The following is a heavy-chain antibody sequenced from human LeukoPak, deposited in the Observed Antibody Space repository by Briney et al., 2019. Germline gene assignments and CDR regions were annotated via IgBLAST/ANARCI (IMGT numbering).Heavy chain of an antibody. Sequence: GGSLRLSCAASGLAFSAYKMHWVRHAPRKGLVWVSRISTDGYTTDYADFVQGRFTASRDNTKNTWSLEMNSQRAEDTAVYYCVVGGSPGYWGQGTLVTVSS. CDR2: ISTDGYTT. CDR3: VVGGSPGY. D-gene: IGHD2-15*01. V-gene: IGHV3-74*01. J-gene: IGHJ4*02. CDR1: GLAFSAYK.